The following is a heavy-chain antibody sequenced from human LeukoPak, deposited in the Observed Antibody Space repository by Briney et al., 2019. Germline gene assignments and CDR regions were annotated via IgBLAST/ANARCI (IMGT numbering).Heavy chain of an antibody. D-gene: IGHD6-13*01. V-gene: IGHV3-74*01. CDR1: GFTFSSYW. CDR2: INSDGSST. CDR3: ARSYSSSWYRDSYYYYMDV. J-gene: IGHJ6*03. Sequence: PGGSLRLSCAASGFTFSSYWMHWVRQAPGKGLVWVSRINSDGSSTSYADSVKGRFTIPRDNAKNTLYLQMNSLRAEDTAVYYCARSYSSSWYRDSYYYYMDVWGKGTTVTVSS.